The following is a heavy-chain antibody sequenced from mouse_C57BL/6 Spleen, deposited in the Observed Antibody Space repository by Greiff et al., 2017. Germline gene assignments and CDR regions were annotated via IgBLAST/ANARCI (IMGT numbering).Heavy chain of an antibody. V-gene: IGHV14-2*01. CDR3: ARQPGAFDY. J-gene: IGHJ2*01. CDR1: GFNIKDYY. D-gene: IGHD4-1*01. Sequence: VQLQQSGAELVKPGASVKLSCTASGFNIKDYYMHWVKQRTEQGLEWLGRIDPEDGETKYAPNFQGKATITADTSSNTAYLHLISLTSEDTAVYYCARQPGAFDYWGQGTTLTVSS. CDR2: IDPEDGET.